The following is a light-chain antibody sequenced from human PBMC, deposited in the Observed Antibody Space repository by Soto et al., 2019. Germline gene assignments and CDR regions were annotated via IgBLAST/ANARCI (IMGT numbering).Light chain of an antibody. Sequence: DIQMTQSPSSLSASVGDRGTIPCRASQGIANYLAWYQHKPGKVPNLLIYAASTLQSGVPSRFSGGGSGTDFTLTISSLQPEDVATYYCQKYNSAPRTFGQGTKVDIK. CDR3: QKYNSAPRT. V-gene: IGKV1-27*01. J-gene: IGKJ1*01. CDR1: QGIANY. CDR2: AAS.